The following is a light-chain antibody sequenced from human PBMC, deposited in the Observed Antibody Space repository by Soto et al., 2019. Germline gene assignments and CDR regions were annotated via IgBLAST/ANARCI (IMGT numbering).Light chain of an antibody. J-gene: IGKJ4*01. CDR3: MHALPPPVT. CDR2: LGS. CDR1: QSLLHSSGYNH. Sequence: DIVMTQSPLSLPVTPGEPASISCRSSQSLLHSSGYNHLDWYLQKPGQSPQLLIHLGSNRASGVPDRFSGSGSGTDFTLKISRVEFVDVGPSYCMHALPPPVTFGGGVKVEI. V-gene: IGKV2-28*01.